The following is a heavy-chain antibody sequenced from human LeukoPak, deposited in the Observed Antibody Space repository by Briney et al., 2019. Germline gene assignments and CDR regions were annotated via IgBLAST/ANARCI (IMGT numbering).Heavy chain of an antibody. D-gene: IGHD1-26*01. CDR1: GVTFSDYY. Sequence: GGSLRLSCAASGVTFSDYYMGWIRRAPGKGLEWVSYISSSSSTIYYADSVKGRFTISRDNAKNSLYLQMNSLRDEDTAVYYCARDVGATFDYWGQGTLVTVSS. V-gene: IGHV3-11*04. J-gene: IGHJ4*02. CDR3: ARDVGATFDY. CDR2: ISSSSSTI.